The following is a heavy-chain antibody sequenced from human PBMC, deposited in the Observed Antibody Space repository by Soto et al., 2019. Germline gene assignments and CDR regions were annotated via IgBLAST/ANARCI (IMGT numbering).Heavy chain of an antibody. CDR3: AREYCSGGSCYSGAFDI. CDR1: GGSISSGDYY. Sequence: QVQLQESGPGLVKPSQTLSLTCTVSGGSISSGDYYWSWIRQPPGKGLEWIGYIYYSGSTYYNPSLKSGVTISVDTSKNQFSLKLSSVTAADTAVYYCAREYCSGGSCYSGAFDIWGQGTMVTVSS. CDR2: IYYSGST. D-gene: IGHD2-15*01. V-gene: IGHV4-30-4*01. J-gene: IGHJ3*02.